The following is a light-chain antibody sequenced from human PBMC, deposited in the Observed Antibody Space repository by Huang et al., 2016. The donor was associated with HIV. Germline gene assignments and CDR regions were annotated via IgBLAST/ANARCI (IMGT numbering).Light chain of an antibody. CDR1: QSISRY. Sequence: EIVLTQSPATLYLSPGESATLSCRASQSISRYLAWYQQRPGQAPRLLTYDAFNRVTGIPDRFSGRGAGTDVTLTISSLDPEDFAVYYCQQRSNWPKTFGQGTKVEIK. CDR2: DAF. CDR3: QQRSNWPKT. V-gene: IGKV3-11*01. J-gene: IGKJ1*01.